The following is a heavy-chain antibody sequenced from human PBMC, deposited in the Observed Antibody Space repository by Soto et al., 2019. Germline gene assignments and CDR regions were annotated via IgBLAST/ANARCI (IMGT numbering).Heavy chain of an antibody. V-gene: IGHV3-48*03. J-gene: IGHJ4*02. CDR3: ARDLYDGAY. CDR1: GFTFSSYE. CDR2: ISSSGSTI. Sequence: EVQLVESGGGLVQPGGSLRLSCAASGFTFSSYEMNWVRQAPGKGLEWVSYISSSGSTIYYADSVKGRFTNSRDNAKNSLYLQMNSLRAEDTAVYYCARDLYDGAYWGQGTLVTVSS. D-gene: IGHD5-12*01.